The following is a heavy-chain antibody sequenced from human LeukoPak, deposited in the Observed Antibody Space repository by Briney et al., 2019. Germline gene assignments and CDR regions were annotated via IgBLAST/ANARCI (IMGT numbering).Heavy chain of an antibody. J-gene: IGHJ4*02. Sequence: PGGSLRLSCAASGLTFNIYWMHWVRQAPGEGLVWVSRINNGGSSTIYADSVKGRFTFSRDNAKNTLYLQMNSLRAEDTAVYYCAKTPVLLWFGEFDYWGQGTLVTVSS. V-gene: IGHV3-74*01. CDR1: GLTFNIYW. CDR3: AKTPVLLWFGEFDY. CDR2: INNGGSST. D-gene: IGHD3-10*01.